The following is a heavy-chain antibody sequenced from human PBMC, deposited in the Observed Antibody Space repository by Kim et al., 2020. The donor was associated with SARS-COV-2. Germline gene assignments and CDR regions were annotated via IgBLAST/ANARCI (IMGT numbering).Heavy chain of an antibody. J-gene: IGHJ5*02. V-gene: IGHV3-11*05. CDR3: ARVSSGSSSWYWFDP. D-gene: IGHD6-13*01. CDR2: ISSSGSYI. CDR1: GFTFSDYY. Sequence: GGSLRLSCAASGFTFSDYYMTWIRQAPGKGLEWLSYISSSGSYIKYADSVKGRITISRDNAKNSLYLQMNSLRAEDTAVYYCARVSSGSSSWYWFDPWGQGTLVTVSS.